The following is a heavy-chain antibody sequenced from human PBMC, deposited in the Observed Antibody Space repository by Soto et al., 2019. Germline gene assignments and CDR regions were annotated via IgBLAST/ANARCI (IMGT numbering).Heavy chain of an antibody. CDR2: IYDTESA. CDR3: ARASSSSSAADY. Sequence: QVQLQESGPGLVKPSQTLSLTCSVSGESISSGGYYWSWIRHLPVKGLEWIGYIYDTESAYYTPSLKSGVSIPMDTSENHFAMRLTSVTAADSAAYYWARASSSSSAADYWGQGLQVTVSS. CDR1: GESISSGGYY. J-gene: IGHJ4*02. V-gene: IGHV4-31*03. D-gene: IGHD6-6*01.